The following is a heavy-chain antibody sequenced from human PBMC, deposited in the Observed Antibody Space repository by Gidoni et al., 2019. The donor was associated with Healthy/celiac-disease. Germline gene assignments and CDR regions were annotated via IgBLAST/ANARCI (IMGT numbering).Heavy chain of an antibody. CDR1: GGSISRSNW. V-gene: IGHV4-4*02. Sequence: QVQLQESGPGLVKPSGTLSLTCAVSGGSISRSNWWSWVRQPPGKGLEWIGEIYHSGSTNYNPSLKSRVTISVDKSKNQFSLKLSSVTAADTAVYYCARSSADYYDSSGYYFVIDYWGQGTLVTVSS. CDR2: IYHSGST. D-gene: IGHD3-22*01. J-gene: IGHJ4*02. CDR3: ARSSADYYDSSGYYFVIDY.